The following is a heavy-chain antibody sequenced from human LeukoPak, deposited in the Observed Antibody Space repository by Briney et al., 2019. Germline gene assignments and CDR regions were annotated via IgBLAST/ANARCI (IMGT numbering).Heavy chain of an antibody. D-gene: IGHD6-6*01. CDR1: GGSISSGSYY. Sequence: SETLSLTCTVSGGSISSGSYYWSWIRQPAGKGLEGIGRIYTSGSTNYNPSLKSRVTISVDTSKNQFSLKLSSVTAADTAVYYCARGDSSSYYYYYYMDVWGKGTTVTVSS. J-gene: IGHJ6*03. V-gene: IGHV4-61*02. CDR2: IYTSGST. CDR3: ARGDSSSYYYYYYMDV.